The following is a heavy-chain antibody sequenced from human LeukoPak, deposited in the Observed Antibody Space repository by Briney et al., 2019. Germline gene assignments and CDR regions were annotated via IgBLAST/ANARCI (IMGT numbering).Heavy chain of an antibody. V-gene: IGHV1-69*04. CDR2: IIPIFGIA. J-gene: IGHJ4*02. CDR1: GGTFSSYA. D-gene: IGHD2-15*01. Sequence: ASVKVSCKASGGTFSSYAISWVRQAPGQGLEWMGRIIPIFGIANYAQKFQGRVTITAGKSTSTAYMELSSLRSEDTAVYYCARGYVSGPEVGWGQGTLVTVSS. CDR3: ARGYVSGPEVG.